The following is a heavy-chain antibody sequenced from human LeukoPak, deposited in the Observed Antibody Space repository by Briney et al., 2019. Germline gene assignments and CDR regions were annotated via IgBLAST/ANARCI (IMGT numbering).Heavy chain of an antibody. V-gene: IGHV3-9*01. Sequence: GGSLRLSCAASGFTFDDYAMHWVRQAPGKGLEWVLGISWNSGSIGYADSVKGRFTISRDNAKNSLYLQMNSLRAEDTAVYYCARGIVGATSNYFDYWGQGTLVTVSS. J-gene: IGHJ4*02. CDR1: GFTFDDYA. CDR2: ISWNSGSI. D-gene: IGHD1-26*01. CDR3: ARGIVGATSNYFDY.